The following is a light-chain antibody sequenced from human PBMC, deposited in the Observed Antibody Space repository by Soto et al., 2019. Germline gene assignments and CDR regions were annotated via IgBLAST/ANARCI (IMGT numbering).Light chain of an antibody. Sequence: DIVWTQSPATLSLSPGGRATLSCRASQSVPNSRLAWYQQKPGQAPRLLIYGASNRATGIPDRFSGSGSGTDFTLTISRLEPEDFAVYYCQQYGSSGTFGQGTKVAIK. CDR3: QQYGSSGT. CDR2: GAS. V-gene: IGKV3-20*01. CDR1: QSVPNSR. J-gene: IGKJ1*01.